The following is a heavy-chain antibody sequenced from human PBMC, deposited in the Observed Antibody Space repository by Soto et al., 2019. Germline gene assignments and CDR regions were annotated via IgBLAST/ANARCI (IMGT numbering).Heavy chain of an antibody. CDR2: IKSKTDGGTT. Sequence: PSETLSLTCTVSGGSISGYYWSLIRQPPGKGLEWVGRIKSKTDGGTTDYAAPVKGRFTISRDDSKNTLYLQMNSLKTEDTAVYYCTISMVRGHTNYWGQGTLVTVSS. J-gene: IGHJ4*02. D-gene: IGHD3-10*01. V-gene: IGHV3-15*07. CDR1: GGSISGYY. CDR3: TISMVRGHTNY.